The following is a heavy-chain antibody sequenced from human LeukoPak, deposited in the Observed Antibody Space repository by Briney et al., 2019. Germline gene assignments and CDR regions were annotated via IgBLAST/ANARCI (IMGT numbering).Heavy chain of an antibody. CDR2: ISSSSSYT. Sequence: GGSLRLSYAASGFTFSDYYMSWIRQAPGKGLEWVSYISSSSSYTNYADSVKGRFTISRDNAKNSLYLQMNSLRAEDTAVYYCARDRAVRYFDYWGQGTLVTVSS. CDR3: ARDRAVRYFDY. J-gene: IGHJ4*02. CDR1: GFTFSDYY. V-gene: IGHV3-11*06.